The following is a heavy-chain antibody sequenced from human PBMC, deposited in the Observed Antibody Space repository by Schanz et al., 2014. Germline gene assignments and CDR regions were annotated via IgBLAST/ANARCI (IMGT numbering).Heavy chain of an antibody. CDR1: GFTFSTYA. Sequence: EVQLLESGGTLVRPGGSLRLSCAASGFTFSTYAMAWVRQAPGKGPEWVSSITYNGGTIYYADSVKGRFTISRDNSNKAVDLQMNKLRAEGTAVYDGVRGELLGFGEVLSPDYWGQGALVTVSS. CDR2: ITYNGGTI. D-gene: IGHD3-10*01. J-gene: IGHJ4*02. V-gene: IGHV3-23*01. CDR3: VRGELLGFGEVLSPDY.